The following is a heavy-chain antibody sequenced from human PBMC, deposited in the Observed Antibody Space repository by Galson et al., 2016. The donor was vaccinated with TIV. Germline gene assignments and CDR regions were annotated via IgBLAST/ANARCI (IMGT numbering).Heavy chain of an antibody. CDR1: GGSLAGGTYS. V-gene: IGHV4-61*02. D-gene: IGHD5-12*01. Sequence: LSLTCTVSGGSLAGGTYSWSWIRQSAGKGLECIGRLYATGSAQYSPSLRSRASISEDTSKNQFFLNLSSVTVADTAVYYCARAGYTTSHEYWGRGILVTVSS. J-gene: IGHJ4*02. CDR2: LYATGSA. CDR3: ARAGYTTSHEY.